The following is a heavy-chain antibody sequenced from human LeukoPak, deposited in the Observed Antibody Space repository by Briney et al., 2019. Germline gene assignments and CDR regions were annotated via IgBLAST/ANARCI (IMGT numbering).Heavy chain of an antibody. CDR3: ARAPYFDYLPTYYFDF. CDR2: ISSSGSTI. Sequence: GGSLRLSCAASGFTFSSYEMNWVRQAPGKGLEWVSYISSSGSTIYYADSVKGRFTISRDNAENSLYLQMNSLRAGDTAVYYCARAPYFDYLPTYYFDFWGQGTLVTVSS. D-gene: IGHD3-9*01. J-gene: IGHJ4*02. CDR1: GFTFSSYE. V-gene: IGHV3-48*03.